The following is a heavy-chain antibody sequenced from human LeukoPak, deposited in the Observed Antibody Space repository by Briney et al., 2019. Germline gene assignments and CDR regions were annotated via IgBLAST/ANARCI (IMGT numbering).Heavy chain of an antibody. CDR1: GFTFSNYA. Sequence: GGSLRLSCAASGFTFSNYAMNWVRQAPGKGLEWVSAIGTGDGTYYADSVKGRFTISRDNAKNSLYLQMNSLRAEDTAVYYCARDERGYSYGYLYYYYGMDVWGQGTTVTVSS. V-gene: IGHV3-23*01. CDR2: IGTGDGT. CDR3: ARDERGYSYGYLYYYYGMDV. J-gene: IGHJ6*02. D-gene: IGHD5-18*01.